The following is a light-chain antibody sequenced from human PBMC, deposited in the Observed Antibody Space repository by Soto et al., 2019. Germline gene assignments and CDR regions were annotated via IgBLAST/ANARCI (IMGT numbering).Light chain of an antibody. J-gene: IGLJ2*01. CDR3: SSYTSTNFVI. V-gene: IGLV2-14*01. CDR2: DVS. CDR1: SSDIGDYKY. Sequence: QSALTQPASVSGSPGQSITISCTGSSSDIGDYKYVYWYKQHPGKAPKLMIYDVSNRPSGVSNRFSGSKSGNTASLPISGLQAEDEADYYCSSYTSTNFVIFGGGTKLTVL.